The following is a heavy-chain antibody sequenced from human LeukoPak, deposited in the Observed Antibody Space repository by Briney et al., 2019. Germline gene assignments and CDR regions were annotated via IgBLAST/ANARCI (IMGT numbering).Heavy chain of an antibody. Sequence: GGSLRLSCAASGFTFSDYYMSWIRQAPGKGLEWVSYISSSGSTIYYADSVKGRFTISRDNAKNSLYLQMNSLRAEDTAVYYCARVGEKAFHLWPEIDYWGQGTLVTVS. V-gene: IGHV3-11*04. D-gene: IGHD5-24*01. CDR1: GFTFSDYY. CDR2: ISSSGSTI. J-gene: IGHJ4*02. CDR3: ARVGEKAFHLWPEIDY.